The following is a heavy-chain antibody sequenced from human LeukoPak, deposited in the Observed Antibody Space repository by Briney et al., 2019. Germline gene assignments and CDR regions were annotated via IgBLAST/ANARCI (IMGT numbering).Heavy chain of an antibody. Sequence: PGGSLRLSCAASGFTFSSYAMSWVRQAPGKGLEWVSAISGSGGSTYYADSVKGRFTISRDNSKNTLYLQMNSLRAEDTAVYYCAKYGPTQEKKTTLRCGFDYWGQGTLVTVSS. CDR2: ISGSGGST. D-gene: IGHD4-17*01. CDR3: AKYGPTQEKKTTLRCGFDY. V-gene: IGHV3-23*01. J-gene: IGHJ4*02. CDR1: GFTFSSYA.